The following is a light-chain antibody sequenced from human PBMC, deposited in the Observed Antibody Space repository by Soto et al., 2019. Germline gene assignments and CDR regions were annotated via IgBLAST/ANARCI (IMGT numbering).Light chain of an antibody. J-gene: IGKJ2*01. CDR2: DAS. V-gene: IGKV3-11*01. Sequence: EVVLTQSPATLSLSPGERATLSCRASQSVSGYLAWYQQTPGQAPRLLIFDASNRATGIPARFSGSGSGTDFTLTISSLEPEDFAVYYCQQRSTSYTFGQGTKLEIK. CDR1: QSVSGY. CDR3: QQRSTSYT.